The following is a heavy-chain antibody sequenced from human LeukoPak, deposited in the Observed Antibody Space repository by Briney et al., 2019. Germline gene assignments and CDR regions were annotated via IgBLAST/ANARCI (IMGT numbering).Heavy chain of an antibody. V-gene: IGHV3-23*01. CDR3: AKRRSGWYFDY. CDR1: GFTFSSYA. J-gene: IGHJ4*02. CDR2: ISGSGDST. D-gene: IGHD6-19*01. Sequence: PGGSLRLSCAASGFTFSSYAMSWVRQAPGKGLGWVSGISGSGDSTYYVDSVKGRFTISRDNSKNTLYLQMNSLRAEDTAVYYCAKRRSGWYFDYWGQGTLVTVSS.